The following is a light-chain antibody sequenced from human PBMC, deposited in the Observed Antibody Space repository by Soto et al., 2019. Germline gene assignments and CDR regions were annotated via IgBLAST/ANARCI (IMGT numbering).Light chain of an antibody. J-gene: IGKJ1*01. CDR3: QQSARSPLT. Sequence: EIVLTQSPGTLSLSPGERATLSCRASQSVSNNYLAWYQQKPGQAPRLLIADASRRATGIPDRFSGSGSGTEFTLTISRLEPEDFAVYYCQQSARSPLTFGQGTKVEMK. CDR1: QSVSNNY. CDR2: DAS. V-gene: IGKV3-20*01.